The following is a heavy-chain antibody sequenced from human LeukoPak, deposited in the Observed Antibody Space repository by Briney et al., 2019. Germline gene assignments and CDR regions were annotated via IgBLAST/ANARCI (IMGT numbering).Heavy chain of an antibody. D-gene: IGHD2-15*01. CDR2: IYYSGST. Sequence: SETLSLTCTVSGGSISSYYWSWIRQPPGKGLEWIGYIYYSGSTNYNPSLKSRVTISVDTSKNQFSLKLSSVTAADTAVYYCARALCSGGSCYPYYFDYWGQGTLVTVSS. V-gene: IGHV4-59*01. CDR3: ARALCSGGSCYPYYFDY. J-gene: IGHJ4*02. CDR1: GGSISSYY.